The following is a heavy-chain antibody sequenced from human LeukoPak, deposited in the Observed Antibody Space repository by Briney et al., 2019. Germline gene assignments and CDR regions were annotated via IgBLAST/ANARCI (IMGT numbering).Heavy chain of an antibody. CDR1: GYTFSGYY. V-gene: IGHV1-2*02. CDR3: ARRYYDFWSGYSEYFQH. D-gene: IGHD3-3*01. J-gene: IGHJ1*01. Sequence: ASVKVSCKASGYTFSGYYMNWLRQAPGQGPEWMGWINPNSGVTNYAQKFQGRVTMTRDTSISTAYMELSRLRSDDTAVYYCARRYYDFWSGYSEYFQHWGQGTLVTVSS. CDR2: INPNSGVT.